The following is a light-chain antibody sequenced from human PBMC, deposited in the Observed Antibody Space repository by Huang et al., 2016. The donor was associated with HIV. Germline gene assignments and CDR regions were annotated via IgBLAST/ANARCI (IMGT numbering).Light chain of an antibody. CDR2: AAS. CDR3: QQYYTTPRDT. V-gene: IGKV1-NL1*01. J-gene: IGKJ5*01. Sequence: DIQMTQSPSSLSAAVGDRVTLPCRASQDIRSSLAWYQQKPGKAPKLLLFAASRLESGVPSRLSGSGSGTDYTLTISSLQPEDFATYYCQQYYTTPRDTFGQGTRLAIK. CDR1: QDIRSS.